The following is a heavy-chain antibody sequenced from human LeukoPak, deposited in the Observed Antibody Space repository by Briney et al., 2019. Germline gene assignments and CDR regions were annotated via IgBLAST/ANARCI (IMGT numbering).Heavy chain of an antibody. CDR2: IYHSGST. J-gene: IGHJ4*02. V-gene: IGHV4-38-2*02. Sequence: SETLSLTCTVSGYSISSGYYWGWIRQPPGKGLEWIGSIYHSGSTYYNPSLKSRVTISVDTSKNQFSLKLSSVTAADTAVYYCARVDFGDSLDYWGQGTLVTVSS. D-gene: IGHD3/OR15-3a*01. CDR3: ARVDFGDSLDY. CDR1: GYSISSGYY.